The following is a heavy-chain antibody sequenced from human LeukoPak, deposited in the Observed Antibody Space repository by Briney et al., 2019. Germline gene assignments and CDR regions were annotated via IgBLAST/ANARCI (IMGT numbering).Heavy chain of an antibody. D-gene: IGHD4-17*01. CDR3: AKGQYGDRKTNFDY. Sequence: PGGSLRLSCAASGFTFDDYAMHWVRQAPGKGLEWVSGMSWNSGRIGYADSVKGRFTISRDNAKNSLYLQMNSLRAEDPALYYCAKGQYGDRKTNFDYWGQGTLVTVSS. J-gene: IGHJ4*02. CDR1: GFTFDDYA. V-gene: IGHV3-9*01. CDR2: MSWNSGRI.